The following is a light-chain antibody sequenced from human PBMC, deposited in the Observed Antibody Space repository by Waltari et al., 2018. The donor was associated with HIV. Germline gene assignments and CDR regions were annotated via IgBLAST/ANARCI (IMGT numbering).Light chain of an antibody. CDR2: KAS. Sequence: DIQMTQSPSTLPASVGERVTITCRASQSISSWLAWYQQKPGKAPNLLIYKASSLESGVPSRFSGSGSGTEFTLTISSLQPDDFATYYCQQYNSYSLTFGGGTKVEIK. J-gene: IGKJ4*01. V-gene: IGKV1-5*03. CDR3: QQYNSYSLT. CDR1: QSISSW.